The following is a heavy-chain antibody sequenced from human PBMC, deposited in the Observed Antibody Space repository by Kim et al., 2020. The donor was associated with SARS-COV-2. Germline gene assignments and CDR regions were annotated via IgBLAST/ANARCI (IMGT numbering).Heavy chain of an antibody. Sequence: GESLKISCKASGYSFTSDWLGWVRQTPGKGLEWVGIIHPGNSDIRYSPSFQGQVSISADKSISTAYLQWSSLKASDTAMYYCARGPGGYNYDYWGQGTLVTVSS. CDR2: IHPGNSDI. CDR3: ARGPGGYNYDY. CDR1: GYSFTSDW. J-gene: IGHJ4*02. V-gene: IGHV5-51*01. D-gene: IGHD5-12*01.